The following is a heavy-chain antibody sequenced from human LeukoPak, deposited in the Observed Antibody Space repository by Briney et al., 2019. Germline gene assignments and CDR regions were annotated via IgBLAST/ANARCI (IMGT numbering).Heavy chain of an antibody. CDR3: ARVATTIFGVVYIDY. CDR1: GGSISSSSYY. J-gene: IGHJ4*02. V-gene: IGHV4-39*07. CDR2: IYYSGST. Sequence: SETLSLTCTVSGGSISSSSYYWGWIRQPPGKGLEWIGSIYYSGSTYYNPSLKSRVTISVDTSKNQFSLKLSSVTAADTAVYYCARVATTIFGVVYIDYWGQGTLVTVSS. D-gene: IGHD3-3*01.